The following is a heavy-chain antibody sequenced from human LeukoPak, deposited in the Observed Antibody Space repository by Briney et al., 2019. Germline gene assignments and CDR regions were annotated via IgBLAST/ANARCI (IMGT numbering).Heavy chain of an antibody. V-gene: IGHV7-4-1*01. CDR1: GYTFTSYA. CDR3: AIWYCSGGRCYSNARTFDY. D-gene: IGHD2-15*01. J-gene: IGHJ4*02. Sequence: ASVKVSCKASGYTFTSYAMNWVREAPGQGLEWMGWINTNTGNPTYAQGLTGRFVFSLDTSVSTAYLQIGSLKAEDTAVYYCAIWYCSGGRCYSNARTFDYWGQGTRVSVSS. CDR2: INTNTGNP.